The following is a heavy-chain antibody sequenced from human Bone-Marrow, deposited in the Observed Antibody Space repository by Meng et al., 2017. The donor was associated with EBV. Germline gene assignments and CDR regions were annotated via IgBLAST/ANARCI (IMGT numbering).Heavy chain of an antibody. CDR1: RGSISRSHG. V-gene: IGHV4-4*02. Sequence: QVSALGPCLARPSGSMSVLWSVCRGSISRSHGWSLVSQPPGKGREWSGEIYHSGMTNYNPSLKSRVPTSVDKSTEQFSLKLSSVTAADTAVYYCAKMTTAYLFDYWGQGTLVTVSS. D-gene: IGHD4-17*01. CDR2: IYHSGMT. J-gene: IGHJ4*02. CDR3: AKMTTAYLFDY.